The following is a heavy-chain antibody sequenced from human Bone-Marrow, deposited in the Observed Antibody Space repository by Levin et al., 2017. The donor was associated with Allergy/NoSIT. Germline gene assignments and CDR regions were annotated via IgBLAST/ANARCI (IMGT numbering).Heavy chain of an antibody. CDR2: IYTNGVT. Sequence: LRLSCTVSGASIGSRTYYWSWIRQPAGKRLEWIGRIYTNGVTDYNPSLNSRVSISMDKSKNQFSLNLSSVTAADTAVYYCAAMIGFFDYWGQGILVTVSS. CDR1: GASIGSRTYY. CDR3: AAMIGFFDY. V-gene: IGHV4-61*02. J-gene: IGHJ4*02. D-gene: IGHD3-22*01.